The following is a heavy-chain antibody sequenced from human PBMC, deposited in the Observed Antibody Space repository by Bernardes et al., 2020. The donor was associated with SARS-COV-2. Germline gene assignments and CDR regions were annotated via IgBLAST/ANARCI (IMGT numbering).Heavy chain of an antibody. D-gene: IGHD2-15*01. Sequence: GGSLRLSCAASGFTFRSYAMSWVRQAPGKGLEWVSAISGSGGSTYYADSVKGRFTISRDNSKNTLYLQMNSLRAEDTAVYYCAKYPVRVVAATNGHFDYWGQGTLVTVSS. V-gene: IGHV3-23*01. CDR2: ISGSGGST. CDR1: GFTFRSYA. J-gene: IGHJ4*02. CDR3: AKYPVRVVAATNGHFDY.